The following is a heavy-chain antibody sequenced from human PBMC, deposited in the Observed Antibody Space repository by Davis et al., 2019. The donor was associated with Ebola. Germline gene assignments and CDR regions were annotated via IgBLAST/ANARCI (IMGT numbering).Heavy chain of an antibody. CDR1: GGSISNYY. CDR2: IYYSGST. V-gene: IGHV4-59*08. Sequence: MPSETLSLTCTVSGGSISNYYWHWIRQSPGKGLEWIGYIYYSGSTNYNPSLKSRVTISVDTSKNQFSLKLSSVTAADTAVYYCARLLHALDYWGQGTLVTVSS. J-gene: IGHJ4*02. CDR3: ARLLHALDY.